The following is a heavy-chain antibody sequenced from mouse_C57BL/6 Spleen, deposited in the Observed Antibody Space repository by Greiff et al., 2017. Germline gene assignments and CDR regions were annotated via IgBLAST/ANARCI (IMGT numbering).Heavy chain of an antibody. D-gene: IGHD2-1*01. Sequence: QVHVKQSGAELVKPGASVKLSCKASGYTFTEYTIHWVKQRSGQGLEWIGWFYPGSGSIKYNEKFKDKATLTADKSSSTVYMELSRLTSEDSAVYFCARHEEGDYGNPAWFAYWGQGTLVTVSA. CDR1: GYTFTEYT. CDR3: ARHEEGDYGNPAWFAY. J-gene: IGHJ3*01. V-gene: IGHV1-62-2*01. CDR2: FYPGSGSI.